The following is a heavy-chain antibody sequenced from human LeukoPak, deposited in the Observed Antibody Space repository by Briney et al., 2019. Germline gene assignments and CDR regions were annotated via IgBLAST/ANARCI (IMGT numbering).Heavy chain of an antibody. J-gene: IGHJ4*02. CDR3: ARAPMIVVVFPPRLDY. D-gene: IGHD3-22*01. V-gene: IGHV1-2*02. Sequence: RASVKASCKTSGYTFTGYYMHWVRQAPGQGLEWMGWINPNSGGTNYAQKFQDRVTMTGDTSISTAYMELSRLTSDDTAVYYCARAPMIVVVFPPRLDYWGQGTLVTVSS. CDR2: INPNSGGT. CDR1: GYTFTGYY.